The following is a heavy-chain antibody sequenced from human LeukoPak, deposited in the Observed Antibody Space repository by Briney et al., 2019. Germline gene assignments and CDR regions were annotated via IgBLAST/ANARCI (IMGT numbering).Heavy chain of an antibody. D-gene: IGHD6-6*01. CDR2: IYYSGST. V-gene: IGHV4-59*12. J-gene: IGHJ4*02. CDR3: ARVGGIAARSIDY. CDR1: GGSISSYY. Sequence: SVTLSLTCTVSGGSISSYYWSWIRQPPGKGLEWIGYIYYSGSTYYNPSLKSRVTISVDTSKNQFSLKLSSVTAADTAVYYCARVGGIAARSIDYWGQGTLVTVSS.